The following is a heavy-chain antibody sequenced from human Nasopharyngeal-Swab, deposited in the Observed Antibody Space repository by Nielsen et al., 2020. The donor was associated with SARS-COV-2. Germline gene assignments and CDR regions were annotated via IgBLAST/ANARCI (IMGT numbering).Heavy chain of an antibody. CDR1: GFTFSDYY. Sequence: GESLKISCAASGFTFSDYYMSWIRQAPGKGLEWVSYISSSSSYTNYADSVKGRFTISRDNAKNSLYLQMNSLRAEDTAVYYCARAGRGVIIHAFDIWGQGTMVTVSS. CDR2: ISSSSSYT. CDR3: ARAGRGVIIHAFDI. D-gene: IGHD3-10*01. V-gene: IGHV3-11*05. J-gene: IGHJ3*02.